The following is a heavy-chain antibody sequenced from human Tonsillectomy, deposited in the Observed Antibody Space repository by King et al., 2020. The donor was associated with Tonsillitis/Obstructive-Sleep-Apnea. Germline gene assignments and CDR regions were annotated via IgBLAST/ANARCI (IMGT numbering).Heavy chain of an antibody. CDR3: AREGYDSVGWFDP. V-gene: IGHV3-11*01. D-gene: IGHD3-3*01. Sequence: VQLVESGGGLVKPGGSLRLSCAASGFTFSDYYMNWIRQAPGKGLEWVSYITNSGSVIYYADSVKGRFTISRDNAKNSLYLQMNSLRAEDTAVYYCAREGYDSVGWFDPWGQGTLVTVSS. CDR2: ITNSGSVI. CDR1: GFTFSDYY. J-gene: IGHJ5*02.